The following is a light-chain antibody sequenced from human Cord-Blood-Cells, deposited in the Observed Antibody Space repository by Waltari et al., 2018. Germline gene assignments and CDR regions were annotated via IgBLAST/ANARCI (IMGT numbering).Light chain of an antibody. J-gene: IGKJ4*01. CDR3: QQRSNWPLT. CDR2: DAS. CDR1: QSVRSY. V-gene: IGKV3-11*01. Sequence: EIVLTQSPAPLSLSPGERATLSCRASQSVRSYLAWYQQKHGQAPRLLIYDASNRATGIPARCSGSGFGTDFTLTISSLEPEDFAVYYCQQRSNWPLTFGGGNKVEIK.